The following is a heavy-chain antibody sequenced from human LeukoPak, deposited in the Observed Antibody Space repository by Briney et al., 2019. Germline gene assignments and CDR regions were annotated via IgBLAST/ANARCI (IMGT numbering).Heavy chain of an antibody. J-gene: IGHJ4*02. CDR3: ARGEGENLPAL. CDR1: GGTFSSYA. CDR2: IIPIFGTA. V-gene: IGHV1-69*06. D-gene: IGHD1-14*01. Sequence: RASVKVSCKASGGTFSSYAISRVRQAPGQGLEWMGGIIPIFGTANYAQKFQGRVTITADKSTSTAYMELSSLRSEDTAVYYCARGEGENLPALWGQGTLVTVSS.